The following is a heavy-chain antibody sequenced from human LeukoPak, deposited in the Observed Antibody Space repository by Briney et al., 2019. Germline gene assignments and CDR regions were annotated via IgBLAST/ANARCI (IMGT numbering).Heavy chain of an antibody. CDR3: ARIPLKYIAVAGIKLTSYGMDV. CDR2: INHSGST. J-gene: IGHJ6*02. V-gene: IGHV4-34*01. Sequence: PSETLSLTCAVYGGSFSGYYWSWIRQPPGKGLEWIGEINHSGSTNYNPSLKSRVTISVDTSKNQFSLKLSSVTAADTAVYYCARIPLKYIAVAGIKLTSYGMDVWGQGTTVTVSS. D-gene: IGHD6-19*01. CDR1: GGSFSGYY.